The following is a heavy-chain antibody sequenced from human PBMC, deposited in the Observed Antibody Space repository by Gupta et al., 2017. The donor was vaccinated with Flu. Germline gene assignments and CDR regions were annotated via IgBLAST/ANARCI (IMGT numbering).Heavy chain of an antibody. Sequence: EEPLVESGGGLVQPGGSLRLSCAASGWTFSRYWMHWVRQVPGKGLVWVSRINEDGSTTNHADSVKGRFTVSRDNAKNTLYLQMNSLRADDTAVYYCVRDLAGRYGYWGPGTLVTVSS. CDR1: GWTFSRYW. D-gene: IGHD1-26*01. CDR2: INEDGSTT. CDR3: VRDLAGRYGY. V-gene: IGHV3-74*01. J-gene: IGHJ4*02.